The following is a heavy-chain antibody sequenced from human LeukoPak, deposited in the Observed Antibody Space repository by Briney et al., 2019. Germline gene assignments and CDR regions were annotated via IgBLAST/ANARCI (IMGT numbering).Heavy chain of an antibody. V-gene: IGHV1-18*01. J-gene: IGHJ4*02. CDR2: ISAYNGNT. CDR1: GYTFTSYG. Sequence: ASVKVSCKASGYTFTSYGISWVRQAPGQGLEWMGWISAYNGNTNYAQKLQGRVTMTTDTSTSTAYMELRSLRSDDTAVYYCARGDVSIAAAEPPANWGQGTLVTVSS. CDR3: ARGDVSIAAAEPPAN. D-gene: IGHD6-13*01.